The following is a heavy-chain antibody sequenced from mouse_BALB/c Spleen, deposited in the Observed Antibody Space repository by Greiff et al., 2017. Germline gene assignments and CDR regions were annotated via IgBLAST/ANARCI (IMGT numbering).Heavy chain of an antibody. V-gene: IGHV1-7*01. J-gene: IGHJ4*01. CDR1: GYTFTSYW. CDR3: ARSDYYGSSYVPYYYAMDY. D-gene: IGHD1-1*01. CDR2: INPSTGYT. Sequence: VKLMESGAELAKPGASVKMSCKASGYTFTSYWMHWVKQRPGQGLEWIGYINPSTGYTEYNQKFKDKATLTADKSSSTAYMQLSSLTSEDSAVYYCARSDYYGSSYVPYYYAMDYWGQGTSVTVSS.